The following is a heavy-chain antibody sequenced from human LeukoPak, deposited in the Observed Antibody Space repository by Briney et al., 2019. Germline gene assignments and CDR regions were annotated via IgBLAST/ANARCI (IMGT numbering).Heavy chain of an antibody. CDR3: AKRAGGNSVYFDL. CDR1: GFTFSSYG. J-gene: IGHJ2*01. D-gene: IGHD4-23*01. V-gene: IGHV3-23*01. CDR2: ISGSGGST. Sequence: GGTLRLSCAASGFTFSSYGMRWVRQAPGKGLEWVSGISGSGGSTYYADSVKGRFTISRDNSKNTVYLQMNSLRAEDTAVYYCAKRAGGNSVYFDLWGRGTLVTVSS.